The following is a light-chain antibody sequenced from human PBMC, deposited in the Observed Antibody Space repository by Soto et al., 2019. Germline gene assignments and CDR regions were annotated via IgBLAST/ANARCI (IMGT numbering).Light chain of an antibody. CDR1: QSVLYSSNNKNY. J-gene: IGKJ1*01. Sequence: DIVMTQSPDSLAVSLGERATINCKSSQSVLYSSNNKNYLAWYQQKPGQPPRLFIYWASTRESGVPDRFSGSGSGTDFSLTIGSLQAEDVAVYYCHQYYSLPQTFGQGTKVDIK. CDR2: WAS. V-gene: IGKV4-1*01. CDR3: HQYYSLPQT.